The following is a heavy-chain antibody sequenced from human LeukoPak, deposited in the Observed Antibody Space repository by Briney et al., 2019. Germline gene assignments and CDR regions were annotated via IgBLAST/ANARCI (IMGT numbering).Heavy chain of an antibody. CDR1: GFTFSNYA. CDR2: ISGSASST. CDR3: ARGLLPYDAFDI. J-gene: IGHJ3*02. D-gene: IGHD2-15*01. Sequence: GGSLRLSCAASGFTFSNYAMSWVRQAPGKGLEWVSAISGSASSTYPADSVKGRFTISRDNSKNTLYLQMNSLRADDTAIYYCARGLLPYDAFDIWGQGTMVTVSS. V-gene: IGHV3-23*01.